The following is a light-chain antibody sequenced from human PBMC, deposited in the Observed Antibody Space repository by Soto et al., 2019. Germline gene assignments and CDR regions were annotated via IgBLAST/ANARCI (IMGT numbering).Light chain of an antibody. V-gene: IGKV1-5*01. J-gene: IGKJ1*01. Sequence: DIQMTQSPSTLSASVGDRVTITCRASQSIDSWLAWYQQRPGKAPNLLISDASNLEGGVPSRFSGSGSGTEFTLTISSLQPDDFATYYCQQYKSYPLTFGQGTKVEIK. CDR2: DAS. CDR3: QQYKSYPLT. CDR1: QSIDSW.